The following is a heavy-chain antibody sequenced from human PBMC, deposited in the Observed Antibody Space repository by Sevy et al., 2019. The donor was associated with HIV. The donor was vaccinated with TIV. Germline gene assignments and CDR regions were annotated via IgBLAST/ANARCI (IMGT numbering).Heavy chain of an antibody. J-gene: IGHJ4*02. CDR1: GFTFSSYA. CDR2: ISYDGSNK. CDR3: ARDQGGDYSLVRFDY. V-gene: IGHV3-30-3*01. D-gene: IGHD4-17*01. Sequence: GESLKISCAASGFTFSSYAMHWVRQAPGKGLEWVAVISYDGSNKYYADSVKGRFTISRDNSKNTLYLQMNSLRAEDTAVYYCARDQGGDYSLVRFDYWGQGTLVTVSS.